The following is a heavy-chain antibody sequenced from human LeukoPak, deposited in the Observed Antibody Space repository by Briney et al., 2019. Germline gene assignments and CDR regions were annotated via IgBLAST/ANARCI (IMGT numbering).Heavy chain of an antibody. CDR3: ARVGWEDGYNVIFY. CDR1: GGSISSYY. D-gene: IGHD5-24*01. V-gene: IGHV4-59*01. Sequence: PSETLSLTCTVSGGSISSYYWSWIRQPPGKGLEWIGYIYYSGSTNYNPSLKSRVTISVDTSKNQFSLKLSSVTAADTAVYYCARVGWEDGYNVIFYWGQGTLVTVSS. J-gene: IGHJ4*02. CDR2: IYYSGST.